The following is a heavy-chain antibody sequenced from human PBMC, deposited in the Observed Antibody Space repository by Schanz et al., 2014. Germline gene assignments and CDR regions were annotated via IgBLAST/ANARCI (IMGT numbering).Heavy chain of an antibody. D-gene: IGHD3-10*01. CDR3: ARGSPENMIRGELDY. V-gene: IGHV1-46*03. Sequence: QVHLAQSGAEVHKPGASLKISCKASGYTFTNFFLHWVRQAPGQGLEWMGIINPIGGSTTYAQKFRGAVTLTTDTSTDTAYLELTSLRSEDTAVYYCARGSPENMIRGELDYWGQGTLVTVSS. J-gene: IGHJ4*02. CDR1: GYTFTNFF. CDR2: INPIGGST.